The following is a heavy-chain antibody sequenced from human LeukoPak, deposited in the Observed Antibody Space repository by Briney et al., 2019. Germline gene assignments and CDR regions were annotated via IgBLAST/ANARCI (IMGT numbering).Heavy chain of an antibody. CDR1: GGSISSYY. D-gene: IGHD3-16*01. Sequence: PSETLSLTCTVSGGSISSYYWSWIRQPPGKGLEWIGYIYYSGSTNYNPSLKSRVTISVDTSKNQFSLKLSSVTAADTAVYYCASARRGWGAGDFDYWGQGTLVTVSS. CDR3: ASARRGWGAGDFDY. J-gene: IGHJ4*02. V-gene: IGHV4-59*08. CDR2: IYYSGST.